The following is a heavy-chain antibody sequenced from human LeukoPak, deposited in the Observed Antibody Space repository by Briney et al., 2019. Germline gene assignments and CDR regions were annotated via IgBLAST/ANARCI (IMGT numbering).Heavy chain of an antibody. V-gene: IGHV4-59*01. Sequence: SETLSLTCSVSGYSIRSGFYWGWIRQPPGKGLEWIGYIYYSGSTNYNPSLKSRVTISVDTSKNQFSLKLSSVTAADTAVYYCARGRWFGELFGYWGQGTLVTVSS. J-gene: IGHJ4*02. CDR1: GYSIRSGFY. D-gene: IGHD3-10*01. CDR2: IYYSGST. CDR3: ARGRWFGELFGY.